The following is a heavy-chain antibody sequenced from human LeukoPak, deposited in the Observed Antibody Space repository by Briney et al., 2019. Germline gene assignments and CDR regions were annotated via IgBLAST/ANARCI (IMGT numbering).Heavy chain of an antibody. Sequence: SETLSLTCAVYGGSFSGYYWSWIRQPPGKGLEWIGEINHSGGTNYNPSLKSRVTISVDTSKNQFSLKLSSVTAADTAVYYCAREADYYGSGSYSPLDYWGQGTLVTVSS. CDR3: AREADYYGSGSYSPLDY. V-gene: IGHV4-34*01. J-gene: IGHJ4*02. CDR2: INHSGGT. D-gene: IGHD3-10*01. CDR1: GGSFSGYY.